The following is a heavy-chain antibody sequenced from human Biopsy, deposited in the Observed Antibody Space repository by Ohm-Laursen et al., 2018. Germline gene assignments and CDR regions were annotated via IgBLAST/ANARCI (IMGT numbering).Heavy chain of an antibody. CDR3: ARDQMAIMLGGRTRTDFFDS. V-gene: IGHV3-7*03. D-gene: IGHD3-10*02. Sequence: GSLRLSCSASGFMFSASWMSWVRQAPGKGLEWVANINPDGSVKYFADSVKGRFTISRDNAENSMYLQMSSLTVDDTAVYYCARDQMAIMLGGRTRTDFFDSWGQGTLVTVSS. CDR1: GFMFSASW. J-gene: IGHJ4*02. CDR2: INPDGSVK.